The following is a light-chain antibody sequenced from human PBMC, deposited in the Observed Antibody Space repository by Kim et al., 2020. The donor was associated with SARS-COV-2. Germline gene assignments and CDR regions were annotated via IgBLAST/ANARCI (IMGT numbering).Light chain of an antibody. Sequence: LSPGDRATLSCRASHSVSSSYLAWYQQKPGQAPRLLIYGASSRATGIPDRFSGSGSGTDFTLTISRLEPEDFAVYYCQQYGSSLYTFGQGTKLEI. CDR3: QQYGSSLYT. J-gene: IGKJ2*01. CDR1: HSVSSSY. V-gene: IGKV3-20*01. CDR2: GAS.